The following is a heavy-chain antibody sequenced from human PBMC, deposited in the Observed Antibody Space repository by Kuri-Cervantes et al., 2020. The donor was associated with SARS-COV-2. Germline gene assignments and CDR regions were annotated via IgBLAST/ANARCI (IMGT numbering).Heavy chain of an antibody. Sequence: GESLKISCAASGFTFSSYEMNWVRQAPGKGLEWVSYISSSGSTIYYADSVKGRFTISRDNAKNSLYLQMNSLRAEDTAVYYCARVMTTVNYYYYYYMDVWGKGTTVTVS. CDR3: ARVMTTVNYYYYYYMDV. CDR1: GFTFSSYE. D-gene: IGHD4-11*01. CDR2: ISSSGSTI. V-gene: IGHV3-48*03. J-gene: IGHJ6*03.